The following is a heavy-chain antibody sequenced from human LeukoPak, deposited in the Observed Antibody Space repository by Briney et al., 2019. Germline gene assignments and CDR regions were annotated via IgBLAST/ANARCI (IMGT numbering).Heavy chain of an antibody. V-gene: IGHV4-38-2*01. J-gene: IGHJ4*02. D-gene: IGHD1-14*01. Sequence: PSETLSLTCAVSGYPITTSYYCTWVRQSPEKGLEWIGSAHHTAGTYYNPSLKSRVTISLETSRNQFSLRLNSVTAADTAVYYCARDEPGGLHYWGQGTLVTVSP. CDR2: AHHTAGT. CDR3: ARDEPGGLHY. CDR1: GYPITTSYY.